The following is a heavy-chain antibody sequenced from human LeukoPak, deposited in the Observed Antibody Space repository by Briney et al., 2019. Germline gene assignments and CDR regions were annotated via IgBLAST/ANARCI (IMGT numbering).Heavy chain of an antibody. CDR2: INHSGST. Sequence: PSETLSLTCAVYGGSFSGYYWSWIRQPPGKRLEWIGEINHSGSTNYNPSLKSRVTISVDTSKNQFSLKLSSVTAADTAVYYCASYGIAAAGNEAFDIWGQGTMVTVSS. CDR3: ASYGIAAAGNEAFDI. CDR1: GGSFSGYY. D-gene: IGHD6-13*01. V-gene: IGHV4-34*01. J-gene: IGHJ3*02.